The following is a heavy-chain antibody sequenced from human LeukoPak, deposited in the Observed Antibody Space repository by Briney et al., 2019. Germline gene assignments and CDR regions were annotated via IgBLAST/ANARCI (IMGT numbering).Heavy chain of an antibody. Sequence: GGSLRLSCAASGFTFSSYAMSWVRQAPGKGLEWVSAISGSGGSTYYADSVKGRFTISRDNSKNTLYLHMNSLRAEDTAVYYWANHPFIVVVPAAINYWGQGTLVTVSS. D-gene: IGHD2-2*01. V-gene: IGHV3-23*01. CDR2: ISGSGGST. CDR1: GFTFSSYA. CDR3: ANHPFIVVVPAAINY. J-gene: IGHJ4*02.